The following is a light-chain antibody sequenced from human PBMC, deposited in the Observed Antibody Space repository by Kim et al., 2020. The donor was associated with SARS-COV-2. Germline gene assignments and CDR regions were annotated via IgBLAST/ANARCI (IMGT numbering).Light chain of an antibody. CDR2: DNN. CDR1: TSNIGAGYA. V-gene: IGLV1-40*01. CDR3: QSYDTSLSAYV. Sequence: RITISCTGSTSNIGAGYAVQWYQQLPGTAPKLLIFDNNNRPSGVPDRFSGSKSGTSASLATTGLQAEDEADYYCQSYDTSLSAYVFGPGTKVTVL. J-gene: IGLJ1*01.